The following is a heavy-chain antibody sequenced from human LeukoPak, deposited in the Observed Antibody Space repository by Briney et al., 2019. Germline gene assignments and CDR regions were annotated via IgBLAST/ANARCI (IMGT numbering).Heavy chain of an antibody. J-gene: IGHJ4*02. V-gene: IGHV4-59*01. CDR1: GGSFSGYY. CDR2: IYYSGST. D-gene: IGHD1-26*01. Sequence: PSETLSLTCAVYGGSFSGYYWSWIRQPPGKGLEWIGYIYYSGSTNYNPSLKSRVTISVDTSKNQFSLKLSSVTAADTAVYYCAGEGSVGATEGVDYWGQGTLVTVSS. CDR3: AGEGSVGATEGVDY.